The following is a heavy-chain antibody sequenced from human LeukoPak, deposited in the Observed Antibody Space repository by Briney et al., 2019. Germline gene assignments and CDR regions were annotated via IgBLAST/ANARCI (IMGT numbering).Heavy chain of an antibody. J-gene: IGHJ6*03. D-gene: IGHD3-16*01. CDR3: AKDQALGYYYYMDV. CDR1: GFTFSSYG. V-gene: IGHV3-30*02. Sequence: PGGSLRLSCAASGFTFSSYGMHWVRQAPGKGLEWVAFIRYDGSNKYYADSVKGRFTISRDNSKNTLYLQMNSLRAEDTAVYYCAKDQALGYYYYMDVWGKGTTVTISS. CDR2: IRYDGSNK.